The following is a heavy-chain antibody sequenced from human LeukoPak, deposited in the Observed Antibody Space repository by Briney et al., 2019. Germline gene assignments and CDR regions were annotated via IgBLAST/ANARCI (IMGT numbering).Heavy chain of an antibody. J-gene: IGHJ4*02. V-gene: IGHV3-30*02. CDR3: ARSVGGTKSRFDY. D-gene: IGHD4-23*01. CDR2: IRYDASNK. CDR1: GFTFSSYG. Sequence: GGSLRLSCAASGFTFSSYGMHWVRQAPGKGLEWVAFIRYDASNKYYADSVKGRFTISRDNAKNSLYLQMNSLRAEDTAVYYCARSVGGTKSRFDYWGQGTLVTVSS.